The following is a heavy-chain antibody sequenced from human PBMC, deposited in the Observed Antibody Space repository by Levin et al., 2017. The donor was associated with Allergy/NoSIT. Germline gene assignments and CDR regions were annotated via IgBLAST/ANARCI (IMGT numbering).Heavy chain of an antibody. V-gene: IGHV1-69*04. D-gene: IGHD5-18*01. CDR3: ARDVDTAMATPAQFDY. CDR1: GGTFSSYA. CDR2: IIPILGIA. J-gene: IGHJ4*02. Sequence: SVKVSCKASGGTFSSYAISWVRQAPGQGLEWMGRIIPILGIANYAQKFQGRVTITADKSTSTAYMELSSLRSEDTAVYYCARDVDTAMATPAQFDYWGQGTLVTVSS.